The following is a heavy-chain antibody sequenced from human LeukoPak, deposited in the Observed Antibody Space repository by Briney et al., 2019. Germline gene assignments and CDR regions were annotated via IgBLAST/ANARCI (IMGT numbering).Heavy chain of an antibody. CDR3: ARDTAMVDYYYMDV. V-gene: IGHV3-23*01. D-gene: IGHD5-18*01. CDR2: LSGSGDIT. J-gene: IGHJ6*03. CDR1: GFTFSNYA. Sequence: QTGGSLRLSCAASGFTFSNYAMSWVRQAPGKGLEWVSALSGSGDITYYADSVKGRFTISRDNSKNTLYLQMTSLRAEDTAVYYCARDTAMVDYYYMDVWGKGTTVTVSS.